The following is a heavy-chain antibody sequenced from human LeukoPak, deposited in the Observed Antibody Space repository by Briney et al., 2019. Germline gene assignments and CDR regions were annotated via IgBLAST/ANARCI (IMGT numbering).Heavy chain of an antibody. V-gene: IGHV1-24*01. Sequence: ASVKVFCKVSGYTLTELSMHWVRQAPGKGLEWMGGFDPEDGETIYAQKFQGRVTMTTDTSTSTAYMELRSLRSDDTAVYYCAREDTYAFDIWGQGTMVTVSS. J-gene: IGHJ3*02. CDR1: GYTLTELS. D-gene: IGHD5-18*01. CDR2: FDPEDGET. CDR3: AREDTYAFDI.